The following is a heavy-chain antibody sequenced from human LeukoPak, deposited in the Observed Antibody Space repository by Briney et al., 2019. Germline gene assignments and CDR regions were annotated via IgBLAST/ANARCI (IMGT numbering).Heavy chain of an antibody. CDR2: ISYDGSNK. J-gene: IGHJ4*02. D-gene: IGHD5-24*01. V-gene: IGHV3-30*01. CDR1: GFTFSSYA. Sequence: GGSLRLSCAASGFTFSSYAMHWVRQAPGKGLEWVAVISYDGSNKYYADSVKGRFTISRDNSKNTLYLQMNSLRAEDTAVYYCASAGDGYNYGSFDYWGQGTLVTVST. CDR3: ASAGDGYNYGSFDY.